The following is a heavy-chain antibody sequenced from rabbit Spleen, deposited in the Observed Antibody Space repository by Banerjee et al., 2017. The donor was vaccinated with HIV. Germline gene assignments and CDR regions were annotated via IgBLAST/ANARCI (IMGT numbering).Heavy chain of an antibody. Sequence: QEQLVESGGGLVQPEGSLTLTCKASGFSFSGSYYMCWVRQAPGKGLEWIASIYGNSGNTYYASWAKGRFTISKTSTTVTLQMTSLTAADTATYFCARDLVAVIGWNFSLWGPGTLVTVS. CDR1: GFSFSGSYY. D-gene: IGHD1-1*01. V-gene: IGHV1S45*01. CDR3: ARDLVAVIGWNFSL. CDR2: IYGNSGNT. J-gene: IGHJ4*01.